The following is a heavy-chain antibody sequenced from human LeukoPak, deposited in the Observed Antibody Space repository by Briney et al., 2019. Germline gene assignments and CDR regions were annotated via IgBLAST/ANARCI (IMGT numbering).Heavy chain of an antibody. Sequence: ASVKVSCKASGGTFSSYAISWVRQAPGQGPEWMGGIIPIFGTANYAQKFQGRVTITADESTSTAYMELSSLRSEDTAVYYCARAPGYYYDSSGYYYGEVLLFDYWGQGTLVTVSS. J-gene: IGHJ4*02. CDR3: ARAPGYYYDSSGYYYGEVLLFDY. CDR2: IIPIFGTA. CDR1: GGTFSSYA. D-gene: IGHD3-22*01. V-gene: IGHV1-69*13.